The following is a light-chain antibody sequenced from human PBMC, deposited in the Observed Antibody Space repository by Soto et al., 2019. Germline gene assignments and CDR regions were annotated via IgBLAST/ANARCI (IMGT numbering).Light chain of an antibody. V-gene: IGLV2-14*03. CDR2: DVN. CDR3: CSYTTSSTYV. Sequence: QSASVSGSPGQSIAISCTGTSSDVGAYNYVSWYQQHPGKAPKLMIYDVNNRPSGVSNRFSGSKSGNTASLTISGLQAEDEAAYYCCSYTTSSTYVFGTGTKLTVL. CDR1: SSDVGAYNY. J-gene: IGLJ1*01.